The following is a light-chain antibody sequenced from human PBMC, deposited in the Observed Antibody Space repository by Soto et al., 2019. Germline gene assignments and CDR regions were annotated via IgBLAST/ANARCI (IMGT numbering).Light chain of an antibody. CDR3: QHYNNWPPWT. CDR1: QSVSNN. CDR2: RAS. Sequence: EIVMTQSPATLSVSPGERATLSCRASQSVSNNLAWYQQKPGQPPTLLIYRASTRATGIPARFSGSGSGTEFTLTISSLQSEDFAVYYCQHYNNWPPWTFGQGTKVEIK. J-gene: IGKJ1*01. V-gene: IGKV3-15*01.